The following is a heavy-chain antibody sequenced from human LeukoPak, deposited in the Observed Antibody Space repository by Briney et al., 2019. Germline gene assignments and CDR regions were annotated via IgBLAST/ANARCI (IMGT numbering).Heavy chain of an antibody. V-gene: IGHV3-9*01. CDR3: AKGPSSGYLTGPLDY. Sequence: PGRSLRLSCAASGFTFDDYAMHWVRQAPGKGLEWVSGISWNSGSIGYADSVKGRFTISRDNAKNSLYLQMNSLRAEDTALYYCAKGPSSGYLTGPLDYWGQGTLVTVSS. D-gene: IGHD3-22*01. J-gene: IGHJ4*02. CDR1: GFTFDDYA. CDR2: ISWNSGSI.